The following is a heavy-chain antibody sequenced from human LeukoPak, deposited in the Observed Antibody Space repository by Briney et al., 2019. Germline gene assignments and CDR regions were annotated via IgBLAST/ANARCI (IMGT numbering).Heavy chain of an antibody. Sequence: GWSLTLSCAASGFTFNNYAMTWVRQAPGKGLEGVSSICGSGSSTYFADSVKGRFTIYRDNSKNTLFLQMNGLTAEDTAVYYCAKEPYDSGGYYFDYWGQGTLVTVSS. V-gene: IGHV3-23*01. CDR2: ICGSGSST. CDR1: GFTFNNYA. D-gene: IGHD3-22*01. J-gene: IGHJ4*02. CDR3: AKEPYDSGGYYFDY.